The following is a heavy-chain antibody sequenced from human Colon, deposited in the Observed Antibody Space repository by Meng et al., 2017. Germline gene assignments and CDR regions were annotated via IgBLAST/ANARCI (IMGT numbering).Heavy chain of an antibody. J-gene: IGHJ5*02. CDR1: GGSISSSSYY. Sequence: HLHWQESGPGLVKPSGTPSLTCTVSGGSISSSSYYWGWIRQPPGKGLEWIGSIYYSGSTYYNPSLKSRVTISVDTSKNQFSLKLSSVTAADTAVYYCAVWFGELLSGNWFDPWGQGTLVTVSS. V-gene: IGHV4-39*07. CDR2: IYYSGST. D-gene: IGHD3-10*01. CDR3: AVWFGELLSGNWFDP.